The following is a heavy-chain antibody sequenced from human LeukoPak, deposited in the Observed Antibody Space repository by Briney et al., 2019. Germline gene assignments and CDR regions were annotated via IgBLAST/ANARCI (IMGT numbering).Heavy chain of an antibody. CDR1: GGSFSGYY. CDR2: INHSGST. J-gene: IGHJ2*01. CDR3: ARRLDI. V-gene: IGHV4-34*01. Sequence: SETLSLTCAVYGGSFSGYYWSWIRQPPGKGLEWIGEINHSGSTNYNPSLKSRVAISVDTSKHQFSLKLSSVTAADTAVYFCARRLDIWGRGTLVTVSS.